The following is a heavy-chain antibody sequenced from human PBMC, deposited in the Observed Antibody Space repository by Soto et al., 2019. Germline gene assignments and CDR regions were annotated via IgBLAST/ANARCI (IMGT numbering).Heavy chain of an antibody. D-gene: IGHD5-18*01. Sequence: KSSETLSLTCTVSGGSVYSGSYYWSWIRQPPGKGLEWIGYVSYTGDTNYNPSLKSRVTMSVDTSKNQFFLRLSSVTAADTAVYYCARGPTLYTYGHFDYWGQGTLVTVSS. J-gene: IGHJ4*02. V-gene: IGHV4-61*01. CDR1: GGSVYSGSYY. CDR3: ARGPTLYTYGHFDY. CDR2: VSYTGDT.